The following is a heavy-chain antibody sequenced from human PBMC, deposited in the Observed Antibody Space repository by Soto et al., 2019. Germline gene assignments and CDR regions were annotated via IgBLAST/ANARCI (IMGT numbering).Heavy chain of an antibody. Sequence: ASVKVSCKASGYTFTSYYMHWVRQAPGQGLEWMGIINPSGGSTSYAQKFQGRVTMTRDTSTSTVYMELSSLRSEDTAVYYCARDLTRSEAFYDAFDSWGQGTIVTVS. CDR1: GYTFTSYY. J-gene: IGHJ3*02. V-gene: IGHV1-46*01. CDR3: ARDLTRSEAFYDAFDS. CDR2: INPSGGST.